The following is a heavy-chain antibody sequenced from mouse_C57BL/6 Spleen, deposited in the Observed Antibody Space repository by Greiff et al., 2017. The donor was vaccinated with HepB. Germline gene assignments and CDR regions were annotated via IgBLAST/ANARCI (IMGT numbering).Heavy chain of an antibody. D-gene: IGHD1-1*01. CDR2: FYPGSGSI. Sequence: VQWVEPGAELVKPGASVKLSCKASGYTFTEYTIHWVKQRSGQGLEWIGWFYPGSGSIKYNEKFKDKATLTVDKSSSTVYMKLSRLTSEDSAVYFCARHEDFGSSHWYFDVWGTGTTVTVSS. J-gene: IGHJ1*03. CDR3: ARHEDFGSSHWYFDV. V-gene: IGHV1-62-2*01. CDR1: GYTFTEYT.